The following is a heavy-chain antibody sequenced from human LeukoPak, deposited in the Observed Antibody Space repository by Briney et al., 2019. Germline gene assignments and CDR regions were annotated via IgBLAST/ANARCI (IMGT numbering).Heavy chain of an antibody. J-gene: IGHJ4*02. CDR3: AYSGSYPNYYFDY. Sequence: PGGSLRLSCAASGFTFSSYSMNWVRQAPGKGLEWVSYISSSSSTIYYADSVKGRFTISRDNAKNSLYLQMNSLRAEDTAVYYCAYSGSYPNYYFDYWGQGTLVTVSS. CDR1: GFTFSSYS. CDR2: ISSSSSTI. V-gene: IGHV3-48*01. D-gene: IGHD1-26*01.